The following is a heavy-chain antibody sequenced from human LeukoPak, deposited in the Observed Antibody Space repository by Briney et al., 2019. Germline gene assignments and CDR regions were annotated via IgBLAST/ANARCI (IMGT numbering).Heavy chain of an antibody. J-gene: IGHJ4*02. Sequence: SETLSLTCAVYGGSFSGYYWSWIRQPPGKGLEWIGEINHSGGTNYNPSLKSRVTISVDTSKNQFSLKLTSVTAADTAVYYCARDDYYDRTYLTDWGQGTLVIVSS. D-gene: IGHD3-22*01. CDR3: ARDDYYDRTYLTD. CDR1: GGSFSGYY. V-gene: IGHV4-34*01. CDR2: INHSGGT.